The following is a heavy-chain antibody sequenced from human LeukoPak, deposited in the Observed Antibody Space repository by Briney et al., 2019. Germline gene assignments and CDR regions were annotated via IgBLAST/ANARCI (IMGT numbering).Heavy chain of an antibody. Sequence: GTSLRLSCAASGFTFSSHGMHWVRQAPGMGLEWVALILYDGSNEYYADSVQGRFTISRDSSRNTLYLQINSMRAEATAVYYCAKHGTGGYYYLDYWGQGTLVTVSS. CDR2: ILYDGSNE. CDR1: GFTFSSHG. D-gene: IGHD3-22*01. CDR3: AKHGTGGYYYLDY. J-gene: IGHJ4*02. V-gene: IGHV3-30*18.